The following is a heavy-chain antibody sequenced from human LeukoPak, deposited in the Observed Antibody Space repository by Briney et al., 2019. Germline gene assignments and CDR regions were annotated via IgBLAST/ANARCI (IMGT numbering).Heavy chain of an antibody. J-gene: IGHJ3*02. CDR1: GFTFSNYW. V-gene: IGHV3-7*02. CDR2: INQDGSEK. D-gene: IGHD4-23*01. CDR3: ARGNSDAFDI. Sequence: GGSLRLSCAASGFTFSNYWMTWVRQAPGKGLEWVANINQDGSEKYSVDSVKGRFTVSRDNSKNTLYLQVNSLTAEDTAVYYCARGNSDAFDIWGQGTMVTVSS.